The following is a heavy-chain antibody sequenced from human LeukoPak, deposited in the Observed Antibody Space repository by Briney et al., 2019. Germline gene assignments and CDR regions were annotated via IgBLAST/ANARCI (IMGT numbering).Heavy chain of an antibody. CDR1: GFTFSTYY. Sequence: GGSLRLSCAASGFTFSTYYMNWVRQAPGKGLEWVSSITTSSSYIYYADSVKGRFTISRDNARNSLYLQMNSLRAEDTAVYYCARDLGGYSYGSHFDYWGQGALVTVSS. V-gene: IGHV3-21*01. CDR3: ARDLGGYSYGSHFDY. J-gene: IGHJ4*02. CDR2: ITTSSSYI. D-gene: IGHD5-18*01.